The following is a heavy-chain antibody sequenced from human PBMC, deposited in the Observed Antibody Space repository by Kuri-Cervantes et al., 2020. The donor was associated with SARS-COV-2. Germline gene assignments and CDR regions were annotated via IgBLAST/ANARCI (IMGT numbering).Heavy chain of an antibody. J-gene: IGHJ6*02. V-gene: IGHV3-53*01. CDR3: AKVRGYDSYYGMDV. D-gene: IGHD3-16*01. CDR1: GFTVSSNY. Sequence: GESLKISCAASGFTVSSNYMSWVRQAPGKGLEWVSVIYSGGNTYYTDSVKGRFTISRDNSKNTLYLQMNSQSAEDTAVYYCAKVRGYDSYYGMDVWGQGTTVTVSS. CDR2: IYSGGNT.